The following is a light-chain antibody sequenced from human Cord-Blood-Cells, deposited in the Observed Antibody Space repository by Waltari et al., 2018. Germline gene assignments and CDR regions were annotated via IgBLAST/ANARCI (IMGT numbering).Light chain of an antibody. CDR3: QSADSSGTYDWV. Sequence: SYELTQPPSVSVSPGQTDRITCSGDALPKQHAYWYQQKPGQAPWLMIYKDRERPSGIPERFSGSSSGTTVTLTISGVQAEDEADYYCQSADSSGTYDWVFGGGTKLTVL. V-gene: IGLV3-25*03. CDR2: KDR. J-gene: IGLJ3*02. CDR1: ALPKQH.